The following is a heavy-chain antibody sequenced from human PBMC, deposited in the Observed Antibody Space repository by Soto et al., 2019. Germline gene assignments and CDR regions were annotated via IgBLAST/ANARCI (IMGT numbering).Heavy chain of an antibody. D-gene: IGHD3-10*01. Sequence: ASVKVSCKASGYTFTNYGISWVRQAPGQGLEWMGWINVYNGNTKYAQKVQGRVTMTTDTSTSTAYMELRSLRSDDTAVYYCARGLGSGSYYNQYNWFDPWGQGTLVTVSS. CDR2: INVYNGNT. CDR3: ARGLGSGSYYNQYNWFDP. CDR1: GYTFTNYG. J-gene: IGHJ5*02. V-gene: IGHV1-18*01.